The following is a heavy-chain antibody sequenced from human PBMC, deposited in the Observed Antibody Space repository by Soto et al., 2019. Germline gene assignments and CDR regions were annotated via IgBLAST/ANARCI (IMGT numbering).Heavy chain of an antibody. CDR3: ARAGYDDSSGLPHWFDP. V-gene: IGHV1-69*02. D-gene: IGHD3-22*01. CDR1: GGTFSSYT. J-gene: IGHJ5*02. Sequence: ASVKVSCKASGGTFSSYTISWVRQAPGQGLEWMGRIIPILGIANYAQKFQGRVTITADKSTSTAYMELSSLRSEDTAVYYCARAGYDDSSGLPHWFDPWGQGTLVTVSS. CDR2: IIPILGIA.